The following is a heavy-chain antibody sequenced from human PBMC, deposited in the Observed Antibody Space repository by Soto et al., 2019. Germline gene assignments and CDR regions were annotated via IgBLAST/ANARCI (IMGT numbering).Heavy chain of an antibody. CDR3: ATRFKYGSRTSPWDY. CDR1: GFTVSRNH. J-gene: IGHJ4*02. Sequence: GGSLRLSCAASGFTVSRNHMSWVRQAPGKGLEWVSVIYSGGSTYYADSVKGRFTISRDNSKNTLYLQMNSLRAEDTAVYYCATRFKYGSRTSPWDYWGPGTLVTVSS. D-gene: IGHD3-10*01. V-gene: IGHV3-53*01. CDR2: IYSGGST.